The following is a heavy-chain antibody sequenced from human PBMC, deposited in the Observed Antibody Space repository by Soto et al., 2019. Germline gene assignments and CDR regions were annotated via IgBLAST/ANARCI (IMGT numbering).Heavy chain of an antibody. CDR1: GGSISSSSYF. V-gene: IGHV4-39*01. Sequence: QLQLQESGPGLAKPSETLSLTCTVSGGSISSSSYFWAWIRQPPGKALEWIGSIYYSGNTYYNPSLKSRVTVYVDRSKNQFSLKLSSVTAADTALYYCARRMKDSSSAGGFDIWGQGTMVTVSS. CDR2: IYYSGNT. J-gene: IGHJ3*02. D-gene: IGHD3-22*01. CDR3: ARRMKDSSSAGGFDI.